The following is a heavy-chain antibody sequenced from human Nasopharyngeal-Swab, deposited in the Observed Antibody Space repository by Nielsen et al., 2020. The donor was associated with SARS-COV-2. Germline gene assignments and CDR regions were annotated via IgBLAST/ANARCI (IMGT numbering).Heavy chain of an antibody. CDR1: GGSISSGGYY. D-gene: IGHD3-3*01. J-gene: IGHJ4*02. CDR2: IYYSGST. CDR3: ARAPRTPIFGVVGSFDY. Sequence: SETLSLTCTVSGGSISSGGYYWSWIRQHPGKGLEWIGYIYYSGSTYYNPSLKSRVTISVDTSKNQFSLKLSSVTAADTAMYYCARAPRTPIFGVVGSFDYWGQGTLVTVSS. V-gene: IGHV4-31*03.